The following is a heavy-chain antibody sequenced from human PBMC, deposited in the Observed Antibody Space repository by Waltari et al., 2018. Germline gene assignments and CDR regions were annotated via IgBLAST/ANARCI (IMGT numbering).Heavy chain of an antibody. CDR2: IYGNSAST. D-gene: IGHD1-1*01. V-gene: IGHV4-38-2*01. J-gene: IGHJ5*02. Sequence: QVQLQESGPGLVKPSATLSLTCAVSGCSIRDSSYWTWIRQPPGKGLEWIGNIYGNSASTYYNPSLKSRVTISKDTSKNQFFLKLSSVTAADTAVYYCARGPPNNVGVPWGQGVLVTVSS. CDR3: ARGPPNNVGVP. CDR1: GCSIRDSSY.